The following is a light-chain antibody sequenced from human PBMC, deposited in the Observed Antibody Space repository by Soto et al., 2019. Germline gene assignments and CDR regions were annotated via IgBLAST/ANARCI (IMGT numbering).Light chain of an antibody. J-gene: IGLJ1*01. CDR3: TSYIRSSTLDYV. V-gene: IGLV2-14*01. Sequence: QSALTQPASVSGSPGQSITISCTGTSSDIGDYNYVSWYQQHPGKVPKLIIFEVSTRPSGVSNRFSGSKSGNTASLTISGLQADDEADYYCTSYIRSSTLDYVFGTGTKLTVL. CDR1: SSDIGDYNY. CDR2: EVS.